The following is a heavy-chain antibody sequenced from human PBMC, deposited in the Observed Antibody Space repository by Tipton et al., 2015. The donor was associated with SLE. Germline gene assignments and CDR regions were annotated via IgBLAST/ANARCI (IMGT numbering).Heavy chain of an antibody. CDR3: AKDLDSSGDYGLDDESFQH. J-gene: IGHJ1*01. V-gene: IGHV3-23*01. CDR2: ISSGGSNT. D-gene: IGHD2-21*02. CDR1: GFTFTNYA. Sequence: SLRLSCAASGFTFTNYAMSWVRQAPGKGLEWVSLISSGGSNTHYADSVKGRFTVSRDNSKNTLYLQMNSLRGDDTAVYFCAKDLDSSGDYGLDDESFQHWGQGTLVTVSS.